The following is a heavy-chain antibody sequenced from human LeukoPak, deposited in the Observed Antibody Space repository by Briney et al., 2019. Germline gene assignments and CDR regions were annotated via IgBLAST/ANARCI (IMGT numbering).Heavy chain of an antibody. CDR2: ISAYNGNT. CDR3: ARAAQYYDIFGG. D-gene: IGHD3-9*01. J-gene: IGHJ3*01. Sequence: GASVKVPCKASGYTFTSYGISWVRQAPGQGLEWMGWISAYNGNTNYAQKLQGRVTMTTDTSTSTAYVELRSLRSDDTAVYYCARAAQYYDIFGGWGQGTMVTVSS. CDR1: GYTFTSYG. V-gene: IGHV1-18*01.